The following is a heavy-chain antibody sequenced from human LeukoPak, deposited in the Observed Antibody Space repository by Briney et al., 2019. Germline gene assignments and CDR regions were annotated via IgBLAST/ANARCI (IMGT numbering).Heavy chain of an antibody. Sequence: SETLSLTCAVYGGSFSGYYWSWIRQPPGKGLEWIGEINHSGSTNYNPSLKSRVTISVDTSKNQFSLKLSSVTAADTAVYYCARGRWISGSYYNFDYWGQGTLVTVSS. CDR3: ARGRWISGSYYNFDY. J-gene: IGHJ4*02. CDR2: INHSGST. D-gene: IGHD1-26*01. V-gene: IGHV4-34*01. CDR1: GGSFSGYY.